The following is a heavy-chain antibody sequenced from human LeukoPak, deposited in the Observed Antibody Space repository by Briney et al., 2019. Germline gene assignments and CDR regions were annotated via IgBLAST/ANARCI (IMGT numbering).Heavy chain of an antibody. V-gene: IGHV3-11*01. D-gene: IGHD2-8*01. J-gene: IGHJ5*02. Sequence: GGSLRLSCAASGFTFIDYYMSWIRQAPGKGLEWVAYIGTSGNATYYADSVRGRFTISRDNAKSSLYLQLNSLRVEDTAVYYCVRETVLLMVYEAFDPWAREPWSPSPQ. CDR2: IGTSGNAT. CDR3: VRETVLLMVYEAFDP. CDR1: GFTFIDYY.